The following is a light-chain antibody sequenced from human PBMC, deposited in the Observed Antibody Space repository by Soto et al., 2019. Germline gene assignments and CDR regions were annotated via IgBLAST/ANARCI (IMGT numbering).Light chain of an antibody. CDR1: QSVSGK. Sequence: EIVMTQSPAPLSVSPGERATLSCMASQSVSGKLAWYQQKPGQIPRLLIYGASTRATGIPARISGSWSGTEFTLTISGLQSEDVAVYYCQQYNNWPITFGQGTRLEI. J-gene: IGKJ5*01. V-gene: IGKV3-15*01. CDR3: QQYNNWPIT. CDR2: GAS.